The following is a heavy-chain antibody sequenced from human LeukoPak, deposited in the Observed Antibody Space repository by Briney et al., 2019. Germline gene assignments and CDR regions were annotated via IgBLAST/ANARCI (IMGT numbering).Heavy chain of an antibody. Sequence: ASVKVSCKASGYTFTSNYIHWVRQAPGQGLEWMGIINPSGGSTSYAQKFQGRVTMTRDTSTSTVYMELSSLRSEGTAVYYCARGPGGDYYMDVWGKGTTVTVSS. CDR2: INPSGGST. D-gene: IGHD2-8*02. V-gene: IGHV1-46*01. CDR1: GYTFTSNY. CDR3: ARGPGGDYYMDV. J-gene: IGHJ6*03.